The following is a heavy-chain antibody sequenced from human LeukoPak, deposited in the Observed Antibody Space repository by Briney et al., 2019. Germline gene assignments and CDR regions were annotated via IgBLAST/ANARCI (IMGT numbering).Heavy chain of an antibody. J-gene: IGHJ4*02. D-gene: IGHD3-22*01. V-gene: IGHV1-18*01. Sequence: ASVKVSCKASGYTFTSYGISWVRQAPGQGLEWMGWISAYNGNTNYAQKLQGRVTMTTDTSTSTVYMELSSLRSEDTAVYYCARDSQHHYYDSSGYYSAPLPLEDYWGQGTLVTVSS. CDR1: GYTFTSYG. CDR3: ARDSQHHYYDSSGYYSAPLPLEDY. CDR2: ISAYNGNT.